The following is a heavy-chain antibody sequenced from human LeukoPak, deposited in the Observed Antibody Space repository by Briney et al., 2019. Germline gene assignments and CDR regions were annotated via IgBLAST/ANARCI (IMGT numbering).Heavy chain of an antibody. V-gene: IGHV3-30-3*01. CDR2: ISYDGSNK. CDR1: GFTFSSYA. CDR3: ARESLHCSTTSCPIDY. J-gene: IGHJ4*02. Sequence: GGSLRLSCAASGFTFSSYAIHWSGKPQAKGLGGGAVISYDGSNKYYADSVKGRFTISRDNSKNTLYLQMNSLRAEDTAVYYCARESLHCSTTSCPIDYWGQGTLVTVSS. D-gene: IGHD2-2*01.